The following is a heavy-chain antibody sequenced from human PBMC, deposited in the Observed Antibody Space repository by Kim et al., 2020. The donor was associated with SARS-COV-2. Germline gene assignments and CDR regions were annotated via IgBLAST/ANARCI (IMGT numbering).Heavy chain of an antibody. Sequence: SETLSLTCTVSGGSISSGSYYWSWIRQPAGKGLEWIGRIYTSGSTNYNPSLKSRVTISVDTSKNQFSLKLSSVTAADTAVYYCARARDSSSWAFDYWGQGTLVTVSS. V-gene: IGHV4-61*02. J-gene: IGHJ4*02. D-gene: IGHD6-13*01. CDR2: IYTSGST. CDR3: ARARDSSSWAFDY. CDR1: GGSISSGSYY.